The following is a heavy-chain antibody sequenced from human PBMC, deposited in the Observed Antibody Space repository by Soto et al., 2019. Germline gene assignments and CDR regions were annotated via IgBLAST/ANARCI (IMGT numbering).Heavy chain of an antibody. CDR1: GYSFTSYW. CDR3: ARFAHIGGGQYKYCSSTGCPSGMDV. Sequence: PGESLKISCKGSGYSFTSYWIGWVRQMPGKGLEWMGIIYPGDSDTRYSPSFQGQVTISADKSISTAYLQWSSLKASDTAMYYCARFAHIGGGQYKYCSSTGCPSGMDVWGQGTTVTVS. D-gene: IGHD2-2*01. V-gene: IGHV5-51*01. CDR2: IYPGDSDT. J-gene: IGHJ6*02.